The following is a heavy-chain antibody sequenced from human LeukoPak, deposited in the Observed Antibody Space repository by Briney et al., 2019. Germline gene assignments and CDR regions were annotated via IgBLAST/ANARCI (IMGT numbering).Heavy chain of an antibody. Sequence: GGSLRLSCAASGFTFSNAWMSWVRQAPGKGLEWVGRIKSKTDGGTTDYAAPVKGRFTISRDDSKNTLYLQMNSLKTEDTAVYYCARVRPTDFLTGYKQELDYWGQGTLVTVSS. J-gene: IGHJ4*02. V-gene: IGHV3-15*01. CDR1: GFTFSNAW. CDR3: ARVRPTDFLTGYKQELDY. CDR2: IKSKTDGGTT. D-gene: IGHD3-9*01.